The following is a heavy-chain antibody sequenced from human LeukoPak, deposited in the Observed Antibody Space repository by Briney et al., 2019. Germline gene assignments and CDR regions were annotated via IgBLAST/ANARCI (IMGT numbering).Heavy chain of an antibody. Sequence: GGSLRLSCAASGFTFSSYWMSWVRQAPGKGLEWVANIKQDGSEKYYVDSVKGRFTISRDNAKNSLYLQMNSLRAEDTAVYYCARARWGYSHGSAGVWGQGTLVTVSS. CDR1: GFTFSSYW. J-gene: IGHJ4*02. V-gene: IGHV3-7*01. D-gene: IGHD5-18*01. CDR2: IKQDGSEK. CDR3: ARARWGYSHGSAGV.